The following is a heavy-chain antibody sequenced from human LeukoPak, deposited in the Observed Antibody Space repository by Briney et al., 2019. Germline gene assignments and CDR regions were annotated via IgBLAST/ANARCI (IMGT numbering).Heavy chain of an antibody. Sequence: SQTLSLTCTVSGGSISSGGYYWSWIRQHPGKGLEWIGYIYYSGSTHYNPSLKSRVTISVDTSKNQFSLKLSSVTAADTAVYYCARVSPRYIYIDYWGQGTLVTVSS. V-gene: IGHV4-31*03. CDR3: ARVSPRYIYIDY. J-gene: IGHJ4*02. CDR2: IYYSGST. D-gene: IGHD1-14*01. CDR1: GGSISSGGYY.